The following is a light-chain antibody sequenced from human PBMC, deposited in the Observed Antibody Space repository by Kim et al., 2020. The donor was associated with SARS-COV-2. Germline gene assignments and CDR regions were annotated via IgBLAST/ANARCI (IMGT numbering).Light chain of an antibody. J-gene: IGKJ1*01. Sequence: EIVMTQSPATLSVSPGERATLSCRASQSVSSNLAWYQHKPGQAPRLLIYSASTRATGIPARFSGSGSGTEFTLTISSLQSEDLAVYYCQQYNNCPPWTFGQGTKVDIK. V-gene: IGKV3-15*01. CDR3: QQYNNCPPWT. CDR1: QSVSSN. CDR2: SAS.